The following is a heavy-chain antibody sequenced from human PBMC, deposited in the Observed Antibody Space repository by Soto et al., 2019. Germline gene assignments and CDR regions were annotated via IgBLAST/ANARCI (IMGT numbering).Heavy chain of an antibody. Sequence: PSETLSLTCTVSGASMNSYHWSWIRQPAGKGLEWIGHIHSSGSTNYNPSLKSRATMSVDTSKNQLSLRLMSLTAAGTAVYYCARDQGVAAAGITWFDPWGQGSLVTVSS. V-gene: IGHV4-4*07. CDR2: IHSSGST. D-gene: IGHD6-13*01. J-gene: IGHJ5*02. CDR3: ARDQGVAAAGITWFDP. CDR1: GASMNSYH.